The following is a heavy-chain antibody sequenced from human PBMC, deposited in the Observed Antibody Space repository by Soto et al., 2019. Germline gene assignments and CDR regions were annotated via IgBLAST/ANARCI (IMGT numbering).Heavy chain of an antibody. CDR1: GGSISSSSYY. V-gene: IGHV4-39*01. Sequence: SETLSLTCTVSGGSISSSSYYWGWIRQPPGKGLEWIGSIYHSGRTYYNPSLKSRVTISVDTSKNQFSLKLSSVTAADTAVYYCARQPKYRSSPSCYSTYFDYWGQGTLVTVS. CDR3: ARQPKYRSSPSCYSTYFDY. CDR2: IYHSGRT. D-gene: IGHD2-2*02. J-gene: IGHJ4*02.